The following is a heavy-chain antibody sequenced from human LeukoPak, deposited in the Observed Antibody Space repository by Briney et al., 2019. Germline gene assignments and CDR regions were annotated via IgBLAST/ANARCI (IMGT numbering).Heavy chain of an antibody. CDR2: INPNSGGT. CDR3: ARGGARVVVVAANNWFDP. Sequence: ASVKVSCKASGYTFTGYYMHWVRQAPGQGLEWMGWINPNSGGTNYAQKFQGRVTMTRDTSISTAYMELSRLRSDDMAVYYCARGGARVVVVAANNWFDPWGQGTLVTVSS. J-gene: IGHJ5*02. V-gene: IGHV1-2*02. CDR1: GYTFTGYY. D-gene: IGHD2-15*01.